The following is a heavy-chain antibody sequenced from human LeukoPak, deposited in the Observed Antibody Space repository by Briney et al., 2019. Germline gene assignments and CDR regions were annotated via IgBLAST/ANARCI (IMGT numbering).Heavy chain of an antibody. CDR3: ARDGYGFGAFDY. Sequence: GRSLRLSCVASGFTFSSYGMHWVRQAPGKGLEWVSCISTDGAKTIYADSVKGRFTISRDNAKNTLFLQMNSLRAEDTAVYYCARDGYGFGAFDYWGQGTLVTVSS. V-gene: IGHV3-74*01. CDR2: ISTDGAKT. J-gene: IGHJ4*02. CDR1: GFTFSSYG. D-gene: IGHD5-18*01.